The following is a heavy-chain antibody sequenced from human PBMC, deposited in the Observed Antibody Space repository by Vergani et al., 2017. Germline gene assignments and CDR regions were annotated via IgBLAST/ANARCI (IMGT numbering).Heavy chain of an antibody. V-gene: IGHV4-61*02. J-gene: IGHJ3*02. Sequence: QAQLQESGPRLVKPSQTLSLTCSFSGGPLDIHSQTWGWIRQPAGEGLEWIGLIDVKGDSNFSPSLESRVTMSVDAPGGRFSLNLRSVTTSDTAVYYCVGVLHTSYILGAFDIWGQGIKVTVSS. CDR2: IDVKGDS. CDR1: GGPLDIHSQT. D-gene: IGHD2-21*01. CDR3: VGVLHTSYILGAFDI.